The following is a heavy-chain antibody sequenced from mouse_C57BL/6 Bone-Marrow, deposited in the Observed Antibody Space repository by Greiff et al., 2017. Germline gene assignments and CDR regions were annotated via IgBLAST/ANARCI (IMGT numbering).Heavy chain of an antibody. CDR3: AREKLGGDFDY. J-gene: IGHJ2*01. V-gene: IGHV1-9*01. CDR1: GYTFTGYW. Sequence: QVQLQQSGAELMKPGASVKLSCKATGYTFTGYWIEWVKQRPGHGLEWIGEILPGSGGTNYNEKFKGKATFTADTSSNTAYMQLSSLTTEDSAIYYCAREKLGGDFDYWGQGTTLTVSS. CDR2: ILPGSGGT.